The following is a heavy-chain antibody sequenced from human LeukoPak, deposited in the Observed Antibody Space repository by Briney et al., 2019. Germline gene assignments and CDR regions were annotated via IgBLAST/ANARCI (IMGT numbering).Heavy chain of an antibody. Sequence: ASVKVSCKASGYTFTVYYMHWVRQAPGQGLEWMGWINPNSGGTNYAQKFQGRVTMNRDTSISTAYMELSRLRSDDTAVYYCARDLDYYDSSGYWGQGTLVTVSS. CDR2: INPNSGGT. J-gene: IGHJ4*02. V-gene: IGHV1-2*02. D-gene: IGHD3-22*01. CDR3: ARDLDYYDSSGY. CDR1: GYTFTVYY.